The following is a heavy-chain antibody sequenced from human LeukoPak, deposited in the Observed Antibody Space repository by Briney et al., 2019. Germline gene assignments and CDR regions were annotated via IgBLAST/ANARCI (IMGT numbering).Heavy chain of an antibody. CDR1: GGSISTGDYY. J-gene: IGHJ4*02. V-gene: IGHV4-30-4*08. CDR3: ASYGGNSGDY. D-gene: IGHD4-23*01. Sequence: SQTLSLICTVSGGSISTGDYYWSWIRQPPGKGLEWIGEINHSGSTNYNPSLKSRVTISVDTSKNQFSLKLSSVTAADTAVYYCASYGGNSGDYWGQGTLVTVSS. CDR2: INHSGST.